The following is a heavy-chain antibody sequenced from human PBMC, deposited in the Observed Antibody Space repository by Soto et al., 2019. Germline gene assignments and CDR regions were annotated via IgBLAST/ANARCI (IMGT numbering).Heavy chain of an antibody. CDR1: GYIFTAYS. V-gene: IGHV1-46*01. J-gene: IGHJ4*02. D-gene: IGHD3-22*01. Sequence: ASVKVSCKASGYIFTAYSMHWVRQAPGQGLEWMGVVNPSGGSTNYAQKFQGRITMTRDTSTSTVYMDLSSLTSEDTAVYYCAKSSLNYDSSGYYWLYWGQGTLVTVPQ. CDR3: AKSSLNYDSSGYYWLY. CDR2: VNPSGGST.